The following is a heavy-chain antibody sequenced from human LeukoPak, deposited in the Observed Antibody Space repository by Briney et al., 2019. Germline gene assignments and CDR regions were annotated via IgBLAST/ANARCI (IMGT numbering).Heavy chain of an antibody. CDR2: ISGGGGST. CDR1: GFTFISYS. D-gene: IGHD1-26*01. CDR3: AKGGKWDVTPFDY. V-gene: IGHV3-23*01. J-gene: IGHJ4*02. Sequence: GGSLRLSCAASGFTFISYSMNWVRQAPGKGLEWVSTISGGGGSTYYADSVKGRFTISRDNSKNTLYLQVNSLRAEDTAVYYCAKGGKWDVTPFDYWGQGTLVTVSS.